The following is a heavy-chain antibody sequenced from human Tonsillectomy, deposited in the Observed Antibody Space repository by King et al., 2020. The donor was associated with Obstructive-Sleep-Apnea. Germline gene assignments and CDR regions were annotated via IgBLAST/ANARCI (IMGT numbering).Heavy chain of an antibody. J-gene: IGHJ4*02. D-gene: IGHD3-10*01. CDR3: ARSVSLWFGTWGYFDY. V-gene: IGHV3-21*01. CDR1: GFTFSSYS. CDR2: ISTSSSYI. Sequence: VQLVESGGGLVKPGGSLRLSCAASGFTFSSYSMNWVRQAPGKGLEWVSSISTSSSYIYYADSVKGRFTISRDNAKNSLYLQMNSLRAEDTAVYYCARSVSLWFGTWGYFDYWGQGTLVTVSS.